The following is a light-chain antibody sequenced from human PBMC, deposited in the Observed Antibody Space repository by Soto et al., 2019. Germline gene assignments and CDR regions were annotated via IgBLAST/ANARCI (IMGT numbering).Light chain of an antibody. J-gene: IGKJ2*01. CDR1: TSVSSN. V-gene: IGKV3-15*01. Sequence: EIVMTQSPAPLSVSPGEMSTLSCRASTSVSSNLALYKQKPSQAPRLLIYGASPRATGIPARFSGSGSGTEFTLTNSRLQAEDFAVYYRQQYNNWPPYTFGQGTKLEIK. CDR3: QQYNNWPPYT. CDR2: GAS.